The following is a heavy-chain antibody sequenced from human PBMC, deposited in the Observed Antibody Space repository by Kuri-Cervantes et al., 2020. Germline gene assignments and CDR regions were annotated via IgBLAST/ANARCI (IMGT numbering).Heavy chain of an antibody. CDR3: ARRGVNYYRNFDY. CDR2: IYPGDSDT. D-gene: IGHD3-22*01. J-gene: IGHJ4*02. V-gene: IGHV5-51*01. Sequence: GESLKISCKGSEYSFTSFWIAWVRQMPGKGLEWMGIIYPGDSDTRYSPSFQGQVTISVDKSISTAYLQWNSLKASDTAMYYCARRGVNYYRNFDYWGQGTLVTVSS. CDR1: EYSFTSFW.